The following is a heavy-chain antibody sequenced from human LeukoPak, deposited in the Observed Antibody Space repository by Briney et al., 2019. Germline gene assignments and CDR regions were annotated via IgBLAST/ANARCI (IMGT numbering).Heavy chain of an antibody. V-gene: IGHV4-34*01. CDR3: ARGPPIVVLPAARLEEDDAFDI. Sequence: SETVSLTCAVYGGSLSGYYWSWMRQPPGKGLEWIEEIKQCEHTNHNPSLKSRVTISVDTSKNQFSVKLSSVTAAGTAVYYCARGPPIVVLPAARLEEDDAFDIWGQGTMVTVCS. CDR2: IKQCEHT. CDR1: GGSLSGYY. J-gene: IGHJ3*02. D-gene: IGHD2-2*01.